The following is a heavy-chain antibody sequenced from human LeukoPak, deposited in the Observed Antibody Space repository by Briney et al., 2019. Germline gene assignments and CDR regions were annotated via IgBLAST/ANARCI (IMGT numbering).Heavy chain of an antibody. J-gene: IGHJ4*02. Sequence: SQTLSLTCAISGDSLSSNSAACNSIRQSPSRGLEWLGRTYYRSKLYIGYAVSVKSRITINPDTSKNQFSLQLNSVTPEDTAVYYCARGHSGYLASWGQGTLVTVSS. CDR2: TYYRSKLYI. CDR3: ARGHSGYLAS. D-gene: IGHD1-26*01. CDR1: GDSLSSNSAA. V-gene: IGHV6-1*01.